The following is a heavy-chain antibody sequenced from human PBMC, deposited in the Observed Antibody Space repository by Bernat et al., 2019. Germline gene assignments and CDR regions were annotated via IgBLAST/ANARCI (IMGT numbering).Heavy chain of an antibody. CDR2: ISSSSSSYT. J-gene: IGHJ6*03. CDR1: GFTFSDYY. Sequence: VQLVESGGGLVQPGGSLRLSCAASGFTFSDYYMSWIRQAPGKGLDWVSYISSSSSSYTNYADSVKGRFTISRDNAKNSLYLQMNSLRAEDTAVYYCASGTSTSAPYMDVWGKGTTVTVSS. V-gene: IGHV3-11*05. CDR3: ASGTSTSAPYMDV.